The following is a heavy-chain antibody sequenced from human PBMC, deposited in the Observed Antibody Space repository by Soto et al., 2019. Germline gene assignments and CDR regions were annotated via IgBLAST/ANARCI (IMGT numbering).Heavy chain of an antibody. V-gene: IGHV1-69*01. D-gene: IGHD3-9*01. CDR3: ARVRAPPGYFYYDGMDV. Sequence: QVQLVQSGAEVKKPGSSVKVSCKASGGTFSSYAVTWVRQAPGQGLEWMGGIIPIFGTASYSQNFQGRVTITADESTSTAYMELSSLRSEDTAVYYCARVRAPPGYFYYDGMDVWGQGTTVTVSS. CDR2: IIPIFGTA. CDR1: GGTFSSYA. J-gene: IGHJ6*02.